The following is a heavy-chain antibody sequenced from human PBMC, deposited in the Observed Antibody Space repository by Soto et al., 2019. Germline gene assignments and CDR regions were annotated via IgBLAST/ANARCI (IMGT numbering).Heavy chain of an antibody. CDR2: IYYSGST. Sequence: SETLSLTCTFSGGSISSSSYYWGWIRQPPGKGLEWIGSIYYSGSTYYNPSLKSRVTISVDTSKNQFSLKLSSVTAADTAVYYCAVTYYYGSGSYQGAFDIWGQGTMVTVSS. V-gene: IGHV4-39*01. D-gene: IGHD3-10*01. CDR3: AVTYYYGSGSYQGAFDI. CDR1: GGSISSSSYY. J-gene: IGHJ3*02.